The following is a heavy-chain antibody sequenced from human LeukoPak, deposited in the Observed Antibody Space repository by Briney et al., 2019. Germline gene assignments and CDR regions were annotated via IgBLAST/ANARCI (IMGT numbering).Heavy chain of an antibody. CDR1: GYTFTSYY. Sequence: GASVKVSCKASGYTFTSYYMHWVRQAPGQGLEWMGITNPSGGSTSYAQKFQGRVTMTRDTSTSTVYMELSSLRSEDTAVYYCARSWEGYYFDYWGQGTLVTVSS. CDR3: ARSWEGYYFDY. D-gene: IGHD1-26*01. CDR2: TNPSGGST. V-gene: IGHV1-46*01. J-gene: IGHJ4*02.